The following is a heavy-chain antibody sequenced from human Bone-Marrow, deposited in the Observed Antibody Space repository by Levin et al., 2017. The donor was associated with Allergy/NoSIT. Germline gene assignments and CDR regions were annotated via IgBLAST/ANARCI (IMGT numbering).Heavy chain of an antibody. CDR2: INPNSGGT. Sequence: PGESLKISCKASGYTFTGYYMHWVRQAPGQGLEWMGWINPNSGGTNYAQKFQGRVTMTRDTSISTAYMELSRLRSDDTAVYYCARVDGDVDSPYSSGWYGYALDYWGQGTLVTVSS. D-gene: IGHD6-19*01. CDR3: ARVDGDVDSPYSSGWYGYALDY. J-gene: IGHJ4*02. CDR1: GYTFTGYY. V-gene: IGHV1-2*02.